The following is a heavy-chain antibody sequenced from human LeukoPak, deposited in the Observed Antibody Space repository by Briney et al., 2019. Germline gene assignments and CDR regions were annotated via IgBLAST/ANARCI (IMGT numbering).Heavy chain of an antibody. CDR2: INWNNDGI. Sequence: GGSLRLSCVASGFTFADHAMHWVRRAPGQGLEWVTGINWNNDGIVYAASVKGRFTVSRDNAKNTLYLQMNGLRPEDTAFYYCARGDYNTLGYNFHHWGQGTLVTVSS. D-gene: IGHD3-16*01. CDR3: ARGDYNTLGYNFHH. CDR1: GFTFADHA. J-gene: IGHJ1*01. V-gene: IGHV3-9*01.